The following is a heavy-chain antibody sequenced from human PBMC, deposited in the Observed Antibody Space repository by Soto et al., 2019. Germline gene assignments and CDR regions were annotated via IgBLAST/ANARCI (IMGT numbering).Heavy chain of an antibody. CDR3: ARMETVGSLNCFDP. V-gene: IGHV1-8*01. J-gene: IGHJ5*02. Sequence: ASVKVSCKASGYSFTNNDVSWVRQATGQGLEWMGWMNPSSGDTGYAQEFQGRGTMTTNNTIDTAQMELSSRRSDETAIYYCARMETVGSLNCFDPWGQGTLVTVSS. CDR1: GYSFTNND. CDR2: MNPSSGDT. D-gene: IGHD3-10*01.